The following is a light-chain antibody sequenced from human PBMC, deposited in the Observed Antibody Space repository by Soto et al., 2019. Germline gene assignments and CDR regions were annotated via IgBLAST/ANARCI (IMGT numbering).Light chain of an antibody. CDR2: EVS. V-gene: IGKV2D-29*02. J-gene: IGKJ5*01. CDR1: QSLLHITGETF. Sequence: DVVMTQTPLSLSVAPGQPASISCKSSQSLLHITGETFLFWYLQKPGQSPQLLIYEVSTRVSGVPARFSGSWSGTDFTLETSRVETDDVGIYYWMQSTQLPPTFGQGTRLGIE. CDR3: MQSTQLPPT.